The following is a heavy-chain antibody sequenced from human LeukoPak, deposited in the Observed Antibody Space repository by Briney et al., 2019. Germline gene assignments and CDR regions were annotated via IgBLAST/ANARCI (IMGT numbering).Heavy chain of an antibody. V-gene: IGHV3-23*01. CDR3: AKAGGDGTLGTY. D-gene: IGHD1-1*01. CDR2: ISGSGGST. J-gene: IGHJ4*02. Sequence: GGSLRLSCAASGFTFSNAWMNWVRQAPGKGLEWVSAISGSGGSTYYADSVKGRFTISRDNSKNTLYLQMNSLRAEDTAVYYCAKAGGDGTLGTYWGQGTLVTVSS. CDR1: GFTFSNAW.